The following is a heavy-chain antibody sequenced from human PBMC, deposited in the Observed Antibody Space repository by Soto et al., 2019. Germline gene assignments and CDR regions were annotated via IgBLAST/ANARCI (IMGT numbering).Heavy chain of an antibody. CDR3: ARLDILTGYAFDY. V-gene: IGHV3-53*04. CDR2: IYSGGST. J-gene: IGHJ4*02. CDR1: GFTVSSNY. D-gene: IGHD3-9*01. Sequence: EVQLVESGGGLVQPGGSLRLSCAASGFTVSSNYMSWVRQAPGKGLEWVSVIYSGGSTYYADSVKGRFTISRHNSKNTLYLQMNSLRAEDTAVYCCARLDILTGYAFDYWGQGTLVTVSS.